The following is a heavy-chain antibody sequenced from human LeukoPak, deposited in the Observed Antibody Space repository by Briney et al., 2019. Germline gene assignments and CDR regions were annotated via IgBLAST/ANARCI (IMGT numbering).Heavy chain of an antibody. V-gene: IGHV4-61*02. CDR2: IYTSGST. CDR1: GGSISSGSYY. Sequence: SETLSLTCTVSGGSISSGSYYWSWIRQPAGKGLEGIGRIYTSGSTNYNPSLKSRVTISVDTSKNQFSLKLSSVTAADTAVYYCARAASVTAIYFDYWGQGTLVTVSS. J-gene: IGHJ4*02. CDR3: ARAASVTAIYFDY. D-gene: IGHD2-21*02.